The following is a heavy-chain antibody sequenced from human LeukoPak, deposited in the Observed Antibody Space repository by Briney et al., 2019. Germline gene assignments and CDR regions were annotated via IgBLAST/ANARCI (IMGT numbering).Heavy chain of an antibody. J-gene: IGHJ3*02. CDR2: INGDGRNI. V-gene: IGHV3-74*01. D-gene: IGHD2-2*01. CDR3: AKEHIPAANGEAFDI. CDR1: GFTFSSYW. Sequence: GGSLRLSCVASGFTFSSYWMHWVRQDPRKGLVWVSRINGDGRNINYADSVRGRFTISRDNAKNTLYLQMNSLRAEDTAVYYCAKEHIPAANGEAFDIWGQGTMVTVSS.